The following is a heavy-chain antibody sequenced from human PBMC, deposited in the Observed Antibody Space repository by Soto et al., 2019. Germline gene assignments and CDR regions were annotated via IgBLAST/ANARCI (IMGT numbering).Heavy chain of an antibody. Sequence: ASVKVSCKASGYTFTSYYMHWVRQAPGQGLEWMAIINPTGGSTNYAQKFQGRLTLTMDTSTSTVYMELSSLTSEDTAMYYCARHLAVGDVWGQGTLVTVSS. J-gene: IGHJ4*02. CDR3: ARHLAVGDV. V-gene: IGHV1-46*01. D-gene: IGHD2-21*01. CDR2: INPTGGST. CDR1: GYTFTSYY.